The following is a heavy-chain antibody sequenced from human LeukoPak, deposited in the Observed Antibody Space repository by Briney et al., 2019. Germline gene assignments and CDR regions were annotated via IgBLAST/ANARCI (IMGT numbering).Heavy chain of an antibody. CDR3: ARGSSYCTNTICFSPWLDP. V-gene: IGHV4-34*01. CDR1: GGSISDDY. CDR2: VTHSGST. D-gene: IGHD2-2*01. Sequence: SETLSLTCAVYGGSISDDYWTWIRQPPGKGLEWIGEVTHSGSTNYNPSLKSRVTISADTSKNHFSLKLTSVTAADTAVYYCARGSSYCTNTICFSPWLDPWGQGTLVIVSS. J-gene: IGHJ5*02.